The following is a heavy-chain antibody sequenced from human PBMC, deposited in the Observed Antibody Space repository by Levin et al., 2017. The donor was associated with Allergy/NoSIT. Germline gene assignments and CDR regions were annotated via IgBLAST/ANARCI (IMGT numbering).Heavy chain of an antibody. CDR3: ARIVITGPDYYYDSSGRDY. CDR1: GGSFSGYY. CDR2: INPSGST. J-gene: IGHJ4*02. Sequence: RSQTLSLTCAVYGGSFSGYYWSWIRQPPGKGLEWIGEINPSGSTNYNPSLKSRVTISEDTSKNQFSLKLTSMTAADTAVYYCARIVITGPDYYYDSSGRDYWGQGTLVTVSS. V-gene: IGHV4-34*01. D-gene: IGHD3-22*01.